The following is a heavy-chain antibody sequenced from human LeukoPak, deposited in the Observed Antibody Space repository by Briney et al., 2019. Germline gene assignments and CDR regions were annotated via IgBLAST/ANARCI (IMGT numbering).Heavy chain of an antibody. CDR3: AAPIYYNYYMDV. CDR1: GGSISSSSYY. Sequence: SETLSLTCTVSGGSISSSSYYWGWIRQPPGKGLEWIGSIYYTGATYYNPSLKSRVTISIDTSKNQFSLKLSSVTAADTAVYYCAAPIYYNYYMDVWGKGTTVTVSS. V-gene: IGHV4-39*01. CDR2: IYYTGAT. J-gene: IGHJ6*03.